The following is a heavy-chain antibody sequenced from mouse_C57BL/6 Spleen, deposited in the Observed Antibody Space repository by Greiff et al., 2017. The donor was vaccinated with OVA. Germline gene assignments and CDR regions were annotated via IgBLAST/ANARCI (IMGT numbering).Heavy chain of an antibody. J-gene: IGHJ4*01. CDR2: IRSKSNNYAT. CDR3: VRHGDYEEYAMDY. D-gene: IGHD2-4*01. V-gene: IGHV10-1*01. Sequence: DVQLVESGGGLVQPKGSLKLSCAASGFSFNTYAMNWVRQAPGKGLEWVARIRSKSNNYATYYADSVKDRFTISRDDSESMLYLQMNNLKTEDTAMYYCVRHGDYEEYAMDYWGQGTSVTVSS. CDR1: GFSFNTYA.